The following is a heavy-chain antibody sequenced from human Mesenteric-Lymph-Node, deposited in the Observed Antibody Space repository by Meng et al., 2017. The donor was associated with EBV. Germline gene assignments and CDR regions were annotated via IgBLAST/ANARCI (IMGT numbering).Heavy chain of an antibody. D-gene: IGHD5-12*01. CDR1: GFTFSDSD. Sequence: QGELGEAGGGLAKPGGSLRLSCAASGFTFSDSDMSWIRQAPGKGLEWVAYISSSSSTTFYADSVKGRCTISRDNAQNSLYLQMNSLRAEDTAIYYCVRINGYDYGDHWGQGTLVTVSS. V-gene: IGHV3-11*01. CDR2: ISSSSSTT. CDR3: VRINGYDYGDH. J-gene: IGHJ4*02.